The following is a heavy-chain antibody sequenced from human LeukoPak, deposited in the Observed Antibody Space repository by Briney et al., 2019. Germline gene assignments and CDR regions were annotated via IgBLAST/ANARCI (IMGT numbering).Heavy chain of an antibody. CDR1: GVSFSGYC. V-gene: IGHV4-34*01. J-gene: IGHJ4*02. Sequence: SETLSLTCAVYGVSFSGYCWSWIRQPPGKGLEWIGEINRSGSTDYNPSLKSRVTISVDMSKNHFSLKLSSMTAADTAVYYCTRGPKLPFDWGQGTLVTVSS. CDR2: INRSGST. CDR3: TRGPKLPFD.